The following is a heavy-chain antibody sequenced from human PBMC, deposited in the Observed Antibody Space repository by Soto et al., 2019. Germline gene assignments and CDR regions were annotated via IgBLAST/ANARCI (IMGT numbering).Heavy chain of an antibody. J-gene: IGHJ4*02. CDR3: ARRRFDGYDFDS. D-gene: IGHD5-12*01. CDR1: NGSIGSNLW. CDR2: VAQRGYF. V-gene: IGHV4-4*02. Sequence: QVQLQESGPGLVKPSGTLSPTCTVSNGSIGSNLWWGWGRQSPGKGLAWIGEVAQRGYFGSIPSLKRRRTILLDKATNRCSRRLTSVTDADTAVYYCARRRFDGYDFDSWGQGIVVTVSS.